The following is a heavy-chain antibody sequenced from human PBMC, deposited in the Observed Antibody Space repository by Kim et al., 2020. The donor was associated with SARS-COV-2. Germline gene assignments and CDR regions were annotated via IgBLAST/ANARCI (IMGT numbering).Heavy chain of an antibody. V-gene: IGHV1-3*01. D-gene: IGHD1-26*01. CDR3: ARGRWDNSPFDY. J-gene: IGHJ4*02. Sequence: KYSQKFQGRVTIARDTFVTTAYMELRSLRSEDTAVYYCARGRWDNSPFDYWGRGILVTVSS.